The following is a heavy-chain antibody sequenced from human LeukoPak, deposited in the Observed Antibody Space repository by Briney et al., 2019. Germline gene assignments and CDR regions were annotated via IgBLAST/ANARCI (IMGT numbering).Heavy chain of an antibody. Sequence: PGGSLRLSCAASGFTFSSYAMHWVRQAPGKGLEWVAVISYDGSNKYYADSVKGRFTISRDNSKNTLYLQMNSLRAEDTAVYYCARNGVVYYYDSGGYDAVDYWGQGTLVTVSS. J-gene: IGHJ4*02. CDR2: ISYDGSNK. CDR3: ARNGVVYYYDSGGYDAVDY. D-gene: IGHD3-22*01. CDR1: GFTFSSYA. V-gene: IGHV3-30-3*01.